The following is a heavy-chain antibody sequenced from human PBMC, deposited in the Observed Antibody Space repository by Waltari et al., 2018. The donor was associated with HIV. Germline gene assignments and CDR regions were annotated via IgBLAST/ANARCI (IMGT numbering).Heavy chain of an antibody. CDR3: ARFFLGRPELDFDY. Sequence: EVQLVQSGGGLVQPGGSLTVACAASGFSFNTYGMSWIRQAPGKGLEWVANIKGDGSEKYYVDSLEGRFTISRDNAENSVYLQMNSLGAEDTAVYYCARFFLGRPELDFDYWGQGTLVTVSS. CDR1: GFSFNTYG. D-gene: IGHD1-7*01. J-gene: IGHJ4*02. V-gene: IGHV3-7*01. CDR2: IKGDGSEK.